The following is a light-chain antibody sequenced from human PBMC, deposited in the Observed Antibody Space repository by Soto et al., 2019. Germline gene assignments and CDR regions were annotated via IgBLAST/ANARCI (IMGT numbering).Light chain of an antibody. V-gene: IGLV1-40*01. Sequence: QPVLTQPPSVSGAPGQRVTISCTGSNSNIGAAYVVHWYRQLPGTAPKLLIYGNDNRPSGVPDRFSGSKSGTSASLAITGLQAEDEADYFCQSYDSRLSGYVFGTGTKVTVL. CDR2: GND. CDR1: NSNIGAAYV. CDR3: QSYDSRLSGYV. J-gene: IGLJ1*01.